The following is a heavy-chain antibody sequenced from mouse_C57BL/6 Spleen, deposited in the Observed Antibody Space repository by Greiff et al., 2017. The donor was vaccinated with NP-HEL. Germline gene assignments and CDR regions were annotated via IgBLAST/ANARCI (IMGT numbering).Heavy chain of an antibody. CDR2: ISGGGGNT. CDR3: ARHHYYGSGYWYFDV. V-gene: IGHV5-9*01. J-gene: IGHJ1*03. Sequence: EVKVEESGGGLVKPGGSLKLSCAASGFTFSSYTMSWVRQTPEKRLEWVATISGGGGNTYYPDSVKGRFTISRDNAKNTLYLQMSSLRSEDTALYYCARHHYYGSGYWYFDVWGTGTTVTVSS. CDR1: GFTFSSYT. D-gene: IGHD1-1*01.